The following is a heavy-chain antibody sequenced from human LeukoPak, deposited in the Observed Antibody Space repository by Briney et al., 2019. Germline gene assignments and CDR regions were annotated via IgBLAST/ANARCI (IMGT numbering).Heavy chain of an antibody. CDR1: SGSISSYY. CDR3: ARGGNLGYYGSGSYYYRPPNWFDP. J-gene: IGHJ5*02. Sequence: SETLSLTCTVSSGSISSYYWSWIRQPAGKGLEWIGRIYTSGSTNYNPSLKSRVTMSVDTSKNQFSLKLSSVTAADTAVYYCARGGNLGYYGSGSYYYRPPNWFDPWGQGTLVTVSS. D-gene: IGHD3-10*01. V-gene: IGHV4-4*07. CDR2: IYTSGST.